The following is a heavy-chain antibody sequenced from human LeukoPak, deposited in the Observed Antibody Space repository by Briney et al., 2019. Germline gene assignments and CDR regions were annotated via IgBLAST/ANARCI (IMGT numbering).Heavy chain of an antibody. CDR3: ARGGAPQYYGYRFDY. CDR1: GGSISSYY. CDR2: IYYSGST. J-gene: IGHJ4*02. Sequence: SETLSLTCTVSGGSISSYYWSWIRQPPGKGLEWIGYIYYSGSTNYNPSLKSRVTISVDTSKNQFSLKLSSVTAADTAVYYCARGGAPQYYGYRFDYWGQGTLVTVSS. V-gene: IGHV4-59*01. D-gene: IGHD3-3*01.